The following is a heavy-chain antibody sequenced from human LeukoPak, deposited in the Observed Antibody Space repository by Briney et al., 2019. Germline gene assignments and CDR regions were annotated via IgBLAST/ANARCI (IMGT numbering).Heavy chain of an antibody. V-gene: IGHV3-23*01. D-gene: IGHD3-22*01. J-gene: IGHJ4*02. CDR2: ISGSGGST. Sequence: GGSLRLSCAASGFTVSSNYMSWVRQAPGKGLEWVSAISGSGGSTYYADSVKGRFTISRDNSKNTLYLQMNSLRAEDTAVYYCAEPEGGYYDIRPDWGQGTLVTVSS. CDR1: GFTVSSNY. CDR3: AEPEGGYYDIRPD.